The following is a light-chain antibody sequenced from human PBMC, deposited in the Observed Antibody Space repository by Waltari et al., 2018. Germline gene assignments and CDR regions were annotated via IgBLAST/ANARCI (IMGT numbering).Light chain of an antibody. CDR2: KAS. CDR1: QSIMSW. V-gene: IGKV1-5*03. CDR3: QQYNTYYT. Sequence: DVQMTQSPSTLSASVGDTVTITCRASQSIMSWLAWYQQKAGKAPKVIISKASTLESGVPSRFSGSESGTEFTLTISNLQPDDSATYYCQQYNTYYTFGQGTIVEIK. J-gene: IGKJ2*01.